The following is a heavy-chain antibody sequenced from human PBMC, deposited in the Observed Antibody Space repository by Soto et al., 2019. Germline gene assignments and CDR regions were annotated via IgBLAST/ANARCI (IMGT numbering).Heavy chain of an antibody. J-gene: IGHJ4*02. CDR1: GGSVSSGSYY. Sequence: SETLSLTCTVSGGSVSSGSYYWSWIRQPPGKGLEWIGHIYYSGSTNYNPSLRSRVTISVDTSKNQFSLKLSSVTAADTAVYYCARVTVGARGGYSDYWGQGTLVTVSS. D-gene: IGHD4-17*01. CDR3: ARVTVGARGGYSDY. V-gene: IGHV4-61*01. CDR2: IYYSGST.